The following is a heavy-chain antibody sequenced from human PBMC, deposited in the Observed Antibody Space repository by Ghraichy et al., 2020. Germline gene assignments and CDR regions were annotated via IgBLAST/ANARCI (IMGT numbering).Heavy chain of an antibody. CDR2: IYHSGST. V-gene: IGHV4-30-2*01. Sequence: TLSLTCAVSGGSISSGGYSWSWIRQPPGKGLEWIGYIYHSGSTYYNPSLKSRVTISVDRSKNQFSLKLSSVTAADTAVYYCARAPHRGAMGLYYFDYWGQGTLVTVSS. CDR1: GGSISSGGYS. J-gene: IGHJ4*02. D-gene: IGHD5-18*01. CDR3: ARAPHRGAMGLYYFDY.